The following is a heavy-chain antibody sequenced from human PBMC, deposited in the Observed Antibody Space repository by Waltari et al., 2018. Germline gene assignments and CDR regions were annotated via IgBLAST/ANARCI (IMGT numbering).Heavy chain of an antibody. D-gene: IGHD1-7*01. CDR3: ARQKPNWNYVGGGFDP. J-gene: IGHJ5*02. CDR2: INPNSGGN. Sequence: QVQLVQSGAEVNKPGSSVKVSCKASGGTFSSYAISWVQQAPGQGLEWMGRINPNSGGNNYEQRFRGRGTMTRDTSISTAYQELSRLRSDETAVYYCARQKPNWNYVGGGFDPWGQGTLVTVSS. V-gene: IGHV1-2*06. CDR1: GGTFSSYA.